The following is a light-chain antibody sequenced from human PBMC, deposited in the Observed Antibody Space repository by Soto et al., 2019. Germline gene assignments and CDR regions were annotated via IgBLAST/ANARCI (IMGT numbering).Light chain of an antibody. CDR3: SSYTITSTPDV. V-gene: IGLV2-14*01. J-gene: IGLJ1*01. Sequence: QSALTQPASVSGSPGQSITISCTGTSSDIGGYNYVSWYQQHPGKAPKLMIYGVTNRPSGVSNRFSGSKSGNTASLTISGLQAEDEADYYCSSYTITSTPDVFGTGTKVTVL. CDR1: SSDIGGYNY. CDR2: GVT.